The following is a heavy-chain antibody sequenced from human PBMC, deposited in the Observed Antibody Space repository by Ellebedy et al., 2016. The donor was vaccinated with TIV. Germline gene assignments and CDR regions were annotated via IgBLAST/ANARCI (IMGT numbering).Heavy chain of an antibody. CDR3: EREARYSSRQGDDAFDL. V-gene: IGHV3-74*03. J-gene: IGHJ3*01. Sequence: GESLKISCAASGFSLNSYWMHWVRQAPGKGLVWVSRVNLGGTDSTYGDSVKGRFTISRDNAKNTVYLQMNSLRVEDTAVYNCEREARYSSRQGDDAFDLWGQGTMVSVSS. CDR2: VNLGGTDS. CDR1: GFSLNSYW. D-gene: IGHD6-13*01.